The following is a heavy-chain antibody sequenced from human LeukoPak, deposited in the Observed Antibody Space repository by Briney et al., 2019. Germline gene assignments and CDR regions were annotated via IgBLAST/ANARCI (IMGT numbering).Heavy chain of an antibody. CDR2: IHPISGAT. V-gene: IGHV1-2*02. CDR3: ARGSGEGRFLEWLSTADYFDY. Sequence: EASVKVSCKTSGYAFTGTGSYLYWLRQAPGQGLECMGWIHPISGATSYAQRFQGRVAMTRDTSISTAYMELSRLRSDDTAVYYCARGSGEGRFLEWLSTADYFDYWGQGTLVTVSS. CDR1: GYAFTGTGSY. J-gene: IGHJ4*02. D-gene: IGHD3-3*01.